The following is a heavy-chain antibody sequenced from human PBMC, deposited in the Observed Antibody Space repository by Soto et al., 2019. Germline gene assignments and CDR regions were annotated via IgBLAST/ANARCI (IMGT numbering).Heavy chain of an antibody. D-gene: IGHD3-9*01. CDR2: IYYSGST. J-gene: IGHJ4*01. CDR3: ARRFEYFAIDV. CDR1: GGSISSSDYY. V-gene: IGHV4-30-4*02. Sequence: PADTLSPTCTVSGGSISSSDYYWSWIRQPPAKGLEWIGYIYYSGSTYYNPSLKRRVTISVDTPKNQFSLKLSSVPAAHTAVYYCARRFEYFAIDVWGQGTLVTVSS.